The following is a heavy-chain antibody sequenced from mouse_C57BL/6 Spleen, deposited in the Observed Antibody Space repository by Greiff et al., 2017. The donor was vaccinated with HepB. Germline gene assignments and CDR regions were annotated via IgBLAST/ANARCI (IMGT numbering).Heavy chain of an antibody. D-gene: IGHD1-1*01. V-gene: IGHV1S81*02. J-gene: IGHJ2*01. CDR3: ARIKKIVATYLGD. CDR1: GYTFTSYW. CDR2: TNPTNGRT. Sequence: VQLQQSGAELVKAGASVKMSCKASGYTFTSYWMHWVKQRLGQGLEWFAETNPTNGRTYYNEKFKSKATLTVDKSSSTAYMLLSGPTFEDSAVYYCARIKKIVATYLGDWGQGITLIVSS.